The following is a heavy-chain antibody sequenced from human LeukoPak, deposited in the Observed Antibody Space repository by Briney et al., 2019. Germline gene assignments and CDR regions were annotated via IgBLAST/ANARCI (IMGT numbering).Heavy chain of an antibody. V-gene: IGHV4-59*01. Sequence: HPSETLSLTCTVSGGSISSYYWSWIEQPPGKGLEWIACISYSGSTKYNPSLKSRVTISVDTSKNQLSLKLSSVTAADTAVYYCAREPGFDSSGYLNWFDPWGQGTLVTVSS. D-gene: IGHD3-22*01. CDR3: AREPGFDSSGYLNWFDP. CDR1: GGSISSYY. J-gene: IGHJ5*02. CDR2: ISYSGST.